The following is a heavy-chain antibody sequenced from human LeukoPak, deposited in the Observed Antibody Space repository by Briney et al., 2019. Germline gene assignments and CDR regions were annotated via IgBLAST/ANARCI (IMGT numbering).Heavy chain of an antibody. CDR1: GGSFSGYY. V-gene: IGHV4-30-2*01. J-gene: IGHJ4*02. Sequence: SETLSLTCAVYGGSFSGYYWSWIRQPPGKGLEWIGYIYHSESTYYNSSLKSRVTISVDRSKNQFSLKLSSVTAADTAVYYCATTTPRALFDYWGQGTLVTVSS. CDR3: ATTTPRALFDY. D-gene: IGHD1-14*01. CDR2: IYHSEST.